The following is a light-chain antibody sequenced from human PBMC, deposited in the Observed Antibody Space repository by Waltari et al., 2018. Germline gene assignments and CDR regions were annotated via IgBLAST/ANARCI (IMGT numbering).Light chain of an antibody. V-gene: IGLV2-11*01. J-gene: IGLJ3*02. CDR2: DVS. CDR3: CSYAGSYPHWV. CDR1: SRDVGGSYL. Sequence: QSALTQPRPVSGSPGQSVTLPCTGTSRDVGGSYLCPWYQQYPGKAPKPLIYDVSRLPSGVPDRFSGSKSGNTASLTISGLQAEDEADYYCCSYAGSYPHWVFGGGTKLTVL.